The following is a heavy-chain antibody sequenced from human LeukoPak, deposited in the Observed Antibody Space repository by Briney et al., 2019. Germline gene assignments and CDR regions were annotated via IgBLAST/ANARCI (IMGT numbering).Heavy chain of an antibody. CDR3: AKDRSVHSSGWPTPFDY. D-gene: IGHD6-19*01. CDR2: ISGSGGST. J-gene: IGHJ4*02. CDR1: GFTFSSYA. Sequence: AGGSLRLSCAASGFTFSSYAMSWVRQAPGKGLEWVSAISGSGGSTYYADSVKGRFTISRDNSKNTLYLQMNSLRAEDTAVYYCAKDRSVHSSGWPTPFDYWGQGTLVTVPS. V-gene: IGHV3-23*01.